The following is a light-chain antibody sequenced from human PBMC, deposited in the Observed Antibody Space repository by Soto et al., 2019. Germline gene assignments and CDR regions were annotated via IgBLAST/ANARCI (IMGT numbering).Light chain of an antibody. CDR1: QSISSY. V-gene: IGKV1-39*01. CDR3: QQTYSSPIT. Sequence: DTQMNQSPSSLSASVGDSIAIICRASQSISSYLNWYQQKPGKAPKLLISAASILQSGVPSRFSGSGSGTDFTLTISNLQPEDFAGYYCQQTYSSPITFGQGTRLEIK. J-gene: IGKJ5*01. CDR2: AAS.